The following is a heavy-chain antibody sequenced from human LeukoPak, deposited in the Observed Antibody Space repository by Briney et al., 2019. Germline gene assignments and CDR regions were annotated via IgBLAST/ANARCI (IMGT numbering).Heavy chain of an antibody. Sequence: GGSLRLSCAAAGFTVSSNCMSWVRQAPGKGLEWVSVIYSGGRTYYADSVKGRFTISRDNSENTLYLQMNSLRAEDTAVYYCARDGYCSGGSCYTDYWGQGTLVTV. CDR3: ARDGYCSGGSCYTDY. J-gene: IGHJ4*02. V-gene: IGHV3-66*01. CDR1: GFTVSSNC. CDR2: IYSGGRT. D-gene: IGHD2-15*01.